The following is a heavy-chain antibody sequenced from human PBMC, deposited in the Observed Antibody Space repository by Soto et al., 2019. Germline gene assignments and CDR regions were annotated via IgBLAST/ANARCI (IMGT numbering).Heavy chain of an antibody. D-gene: IGHD3-22*01. CDR1: GGSISSGGYY. V-gene: IGHV4-31*03. Sequence: SETLCLTCTVSGGSISSGGYYWSWIRQHPGKGLEWIGYIYYSGSTYYNPSLKSRVTISVDTSKNQFSLKLRSVTAADTAVYYCAISSGYADWFDPWGQGTLVTVSS. J-gene: IGHJ5*02. CDR3: AISSGYADWFDP. CDR2: IYYSGST.